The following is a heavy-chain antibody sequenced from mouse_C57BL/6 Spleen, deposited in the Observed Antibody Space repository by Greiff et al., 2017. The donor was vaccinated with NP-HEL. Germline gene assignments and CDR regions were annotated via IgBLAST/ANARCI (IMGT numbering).Heavy chain of an antibody. CDR1: GYTFTSYW. CDR2: IYPSDSET. Sequence: QVQLQQPGAELVRPGSSVKLSCKASGYTFTSYWMDWVKQRPGQGLEWIGNIYPSDSETHYNQKFKDKATLTVDKSSSTAYMQLSSLTSEDSAVYYCARKAVYYDGPWFAYWGQGTLVTVSA. V-gene: IGHV1-61*01. D-gene: IGHD2-4*01. CDR3: ARKAVYYDGPWFAY. J-gene: IGHJ3*01.